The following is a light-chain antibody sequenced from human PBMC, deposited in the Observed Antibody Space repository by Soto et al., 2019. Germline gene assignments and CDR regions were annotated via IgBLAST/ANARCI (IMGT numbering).Light chain of an antibody. CDR2: GAS. CDR1: QSVSSTY. V-gene: IGKV3-20*01. J-gene: IGKJ1*01. CDR3: HQFYNSPSM. Sequence: DIVLTQSPGTLSLSPGERATLSCRASQSVSSTYLAWYQQKPVQAPRLLIFGASSRATGIPDRFSGSGSGTDFTLSISSLEPEDFAVYYCHQFYNSPSMFGQGTKVEIK.